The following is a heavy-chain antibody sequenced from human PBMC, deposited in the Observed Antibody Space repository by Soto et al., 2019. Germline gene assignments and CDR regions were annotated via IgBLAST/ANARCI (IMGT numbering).Heavy chain of an antibody. CDR1: GVSINTVTNY. Sequence: SETLSLTCAVSGVSINTVTNYWGWIRQPPGEGLEWIGAISYGGTTYYNPSLERRLTISLDTSKNHFSLRLSSVTAADTAVYYCASHRYDSGYYSPQVIDIWGQGTMVTVSS. J-gene: IGHJ3*02. D-gene: IGHD5-12*01. CDR2: ISYGGTT. CDR3: ASHRYDSGYYSPQVIDI. V-gene: IGHV4-39*02.